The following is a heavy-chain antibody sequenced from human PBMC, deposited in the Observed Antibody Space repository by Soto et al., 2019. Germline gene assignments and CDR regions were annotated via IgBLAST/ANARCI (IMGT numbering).Heavy chain of an antibody. Sequence: SETLSLTCSVSGGSINSNSDYWDWIRQTPRRGLEWIGSVYYSGKTYYNPSLKSRVTISVDTSKNQFSLKLSSVTAADTAVYYCARSTSDSSGYYGYWGQGTLVTVSS. V-gene: IGHV4-39*07. CDR2: VYYSGKT. CDR3: ARSTSDSSGYYGY. D-gene: IGHD3-22*01. J-gene: IGHJ4*02. CDR1: GGSINSNSDY.